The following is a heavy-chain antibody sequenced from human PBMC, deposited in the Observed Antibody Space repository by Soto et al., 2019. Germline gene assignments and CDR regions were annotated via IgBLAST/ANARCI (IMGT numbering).Heavy chain of an antibody. CDR2: VYYSGST. J-gene: IGHJ4*02. Sequence: PSETLSLTCDVSGGSFSDNYWTWIRKVPGKGLEWIGYVYYSGSTNYNPSLKSRVTMSVDASKQQFSLKLTSVTAADTALYYCAAGTLGAVWTPLDDWGQGILVTVSS. CDR1: GGSFSDNY. V-gene: IGHV4-59*12. CDR3: AAGTLGAVWTPLDD. D-gene: IGHD3-16*01.